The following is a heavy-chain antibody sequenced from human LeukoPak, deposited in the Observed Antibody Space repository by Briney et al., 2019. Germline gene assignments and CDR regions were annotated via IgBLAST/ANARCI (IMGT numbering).Heavy chain of an antibody. Sequence: QTLSLTCAISGDSVSSNSAAWNWFRQSPSRGLEWLGRTYYRSKWYSESAISVKSRIIINSDTSKNQFSLQLNSVAPEDTAVYYCARARFRAFDIWGQGTMVTVSS. CDR2: TYYRSKWYS. CDR1: GDSVSSNSAA. J-gene: IGHJ3*02. V-gene: IGHV6-1*01. CDR3: ARARFRAFDI. D-gene: IGHD3-16*01.